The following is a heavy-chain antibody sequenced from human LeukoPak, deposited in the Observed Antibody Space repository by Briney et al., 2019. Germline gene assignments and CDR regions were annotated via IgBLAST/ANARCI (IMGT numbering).Heavy chain of an antibody. D-gene: IGHD1-26*01. CDR1: GFTFSSYG. CDR3: AKVLSGSQDY. J-gene: IGHJ4*02. V-gene: IGHV3-30*18. Sequence: PGRSLRLSCAASGFTFSSYGMHWVRQAPGKGLEWVAVISYDGSNKYYADSVKGRFTISRDNSKNTLYLQMNSLRAEDTAVYYCAKVLSGSQDYWGQGTLVTVFS. CDR2: ISYDGSNK.